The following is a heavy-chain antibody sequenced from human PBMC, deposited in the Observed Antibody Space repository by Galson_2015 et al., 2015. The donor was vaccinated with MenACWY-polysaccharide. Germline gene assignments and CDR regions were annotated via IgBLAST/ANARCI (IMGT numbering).Heavy chain of an antibody. V-gene: IGHV3-33*01. CDR2: IQYDAVYK. CDR1: GSRFSNSG. D-gene: IGHD3-10*02. CDR3: AREGSRIVFHAFDT. Sequence: SLRLSCAGSGSRFSNSGMHWVRQAPGKGLEWVAVIQYDAVYKQYLDSVKGRFSVSRDNSKSTLYLEMNNLRAEDTALYYCAREGSRIVFHAFDTWGQGTMVIVSS. J-gene: IGHJ3*02.